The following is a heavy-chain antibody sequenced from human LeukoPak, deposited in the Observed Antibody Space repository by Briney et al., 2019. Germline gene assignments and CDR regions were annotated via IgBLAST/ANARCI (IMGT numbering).Heavy chain of an antibody. V-gene: IGHV3-23*01. CDR3: AKQYSSDWNGVAEYFQH. CDR1: GLTFSSYA. J-gene: IGHJ1*01. Sequence: GGSLRLSCAASGLTFSSYAMSWVRQAPGKGVEWVSDISGSGGNTHYADSVKGRFTISRDNSKNTLYLQMNSLRAEDTAVYFCAKQYSSDWNGVAEYFQHWGQGTLLTVSS. D-gene: IGHD6-19*01. CDR2: ISGSGGNT.